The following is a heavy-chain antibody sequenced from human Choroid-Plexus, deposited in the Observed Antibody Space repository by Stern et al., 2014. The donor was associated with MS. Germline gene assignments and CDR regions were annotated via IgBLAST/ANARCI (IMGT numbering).Heavy chain of an antibody. J-gene: IGHJ4*02. CDR2: ISYDGSDK. V-gene: IGHV3-30*18. D-gene: IGHD2-15*01. Sequence: QVQLVESGGGVAQPGRPLILSCAASGFTFSNFGMHWVRQAPGQGLEWVALISYDGSDKYYADSVKGRFTILRDNSKNTLYMHMNSLRAEDTAVYYCAKDRQWSTYFFDYWGQGSLVTVSS. CDR3: AKDRQWSTYFFDY. CDR1: GFTFSNFG.